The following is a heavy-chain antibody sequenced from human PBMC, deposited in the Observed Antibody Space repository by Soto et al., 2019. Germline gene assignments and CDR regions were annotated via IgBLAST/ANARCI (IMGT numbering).Heavy chain of an antibody. V-gene: IGHV4-39*01. Sequence: SETRSLTCTVSGGSISSSSYYWGWIRQPPGKGLEWIGSIYYSGSTYYNPSLKSRVTISVDTSKNQFSLKLSSVTAADTAVYYCASRGSSVYYFDYWGQGTLVTVSS. D-gene: IGHD6-6*01. J-gene: IGHJ4*02. CDR3: ASRGSSVYYFDY. CDR1: GGSISSSSYY. CDR2: IYYSGST.